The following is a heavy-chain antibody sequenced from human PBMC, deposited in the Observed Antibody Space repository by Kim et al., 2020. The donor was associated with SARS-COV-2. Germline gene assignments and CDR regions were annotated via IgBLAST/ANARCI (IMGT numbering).Heavy chain of an antibody. Sequence: YIFYSDSVKGRFTISRDNAKNSLHWQMNGLRAEDTAVYYCARRFGSGAFDIWGQGTMVTVSS. V-gene: IGHV3-21*06. CDR3: ARRFGSGAFDI. D-gene: IGHD2-15*01. J-gene: IGHJ3*02. CDR2: YI.